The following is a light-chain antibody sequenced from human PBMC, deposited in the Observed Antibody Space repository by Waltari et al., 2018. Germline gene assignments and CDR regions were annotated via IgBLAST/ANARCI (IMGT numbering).Light chain of an antibody. Sequence: DIQMTQSPSTLSASVGDRVTITCRDRQSISSWLAWYQQKPGKAPKLLIYKASSLESGVPSRFSGSGSGTEFTLTISSLQPDDFATYYCQQYNSYPWTFGQGTKVEIK. CDR3: QQYNSYPWT. CDR2: KAS. CDR1: QSISSW. V-gene: IGKV1-5*03. J-gene: IGKJ1*01.